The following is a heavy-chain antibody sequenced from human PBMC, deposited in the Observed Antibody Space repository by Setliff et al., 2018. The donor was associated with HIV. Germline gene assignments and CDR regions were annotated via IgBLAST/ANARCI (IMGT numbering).Heavy chain of an antibody. CDR1: GASISSGDYY. J-gene: IGHJ4*02. CDR2: SQASGST. V-gene: IGHV4-61*02. D-gene: IGHD3-10*01. CDR3: ARGLGRGSGTYYNPPGY. Sequence: SETLSLTCTVSGASISSGDYYWSWIRRPAGKGLEWIGRSQASGSTNYNPSLKSRLTISVDPSKNQLSLNLTSVTAADTAVYFCARGLGRGSGTYYNPPGYWGPGTLVTVSS.